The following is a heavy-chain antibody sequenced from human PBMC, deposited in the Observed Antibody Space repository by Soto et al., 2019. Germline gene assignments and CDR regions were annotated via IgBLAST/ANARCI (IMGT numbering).Heavy chain of an antibody. J-gene: IGHJ3*02. Sequence: PGGSLRLSCAASGFTFINHAMTWVRQAPGKGLEWVSVISGSGGSTYYADSVKGRFTISRDISENTLYLQMNSLRAEDTAVYYCAKDGDIGTVAAAFDIWGQGTMVTVSS. D-gene: IGHD6-19*01. CDR1: GFTFINHA. V-gene: IGHV3-23*01. CDR3: AKDGDIGTVAAAFDI. CDR2: ISGSGGST.